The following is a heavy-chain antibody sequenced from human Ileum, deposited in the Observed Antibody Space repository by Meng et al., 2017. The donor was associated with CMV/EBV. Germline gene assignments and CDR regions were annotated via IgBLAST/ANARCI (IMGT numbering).Heavy chain of an antibody. Sequence: VSGGPISSSGYYWGWIRQSPGKGLEWIGNIYSSGRTYYNASLESRVTISVDTSKDQFSLRLRSVTAADTAVYYCARFVACSYGRVDPWGQGTLVTVSS. V-gene: IGHV4-39*01. J-gene: IGHJ5*02. D-gene: IGHD5-18*01. CDR3: ARFVACSYGRVDP. CDR2: IYSSGRT. CDR1: GGPISSSGYY.